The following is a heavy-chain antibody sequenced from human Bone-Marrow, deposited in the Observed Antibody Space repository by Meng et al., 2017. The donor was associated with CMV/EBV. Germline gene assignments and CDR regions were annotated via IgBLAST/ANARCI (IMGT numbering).Heavy chain of an antibody. CDR1: GFTFRNYW. V-gene: IGHV3-7*01. CDR3: AGVRCLQPDY. Sequence: GESLKISCAASGFTFRNYWMSWVRQAPGKGLEWVANMKHDGSETSYVDSVKGRFTISRDHAKNSLYLQMNSLRAEDTAVYYCAGVRCLQPDYWGKGTMVTVSS. J-gene: IGHJ4*02. CDR2: MKHDGSET. D-gene: IGHD1-1*01.